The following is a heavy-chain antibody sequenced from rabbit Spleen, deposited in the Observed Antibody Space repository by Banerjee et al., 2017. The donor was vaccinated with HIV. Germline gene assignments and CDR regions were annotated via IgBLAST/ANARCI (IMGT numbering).Heavy chain of an antibody. V-gene: IGHV1S40*01. D-gene: IGHD7-1*01. CDR3: ARDTGTSCSSYGMDL. J-gene: IGHJ6*01. CDR1: GFSFSSSDY. CDR2: IAGSSSGFS. Sequence: QSLEESGGGLVQPEGSLTLTCKASGFSFSSSDYICWVRQAPGKGLEWISCIAGSSSGFSYSATWAKGRFTISKTSSTTVTLQMSSLTVADTASYFCARDTGTSCSSYGMDLWGPGTLVTVS.